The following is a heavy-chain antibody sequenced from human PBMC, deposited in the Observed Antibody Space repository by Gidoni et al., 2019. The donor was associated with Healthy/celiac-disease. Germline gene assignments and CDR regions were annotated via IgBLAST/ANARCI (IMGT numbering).Heavy chain of an antibody. V-gene: IGHV4-39*01. CDR1: GGSISSSSYS. CDR3: ASPAGGVYDSSGYYSIDY. Sequence: QLQLQESGPGLVKPSETLSLTGTVSGGSISSSSYSWGGLRQPPGKGLEWIGSIYYRGSTYYHPSLKSRVPISVDTSKNQFSLKLRSVTAADPAVYYCASPAGGVYDSSGYYSIDYWGQGTLVTVSS. J-gene: IGHJ4*01. D-gene: IGHD3-22*01. CDR2: IYYRGST.